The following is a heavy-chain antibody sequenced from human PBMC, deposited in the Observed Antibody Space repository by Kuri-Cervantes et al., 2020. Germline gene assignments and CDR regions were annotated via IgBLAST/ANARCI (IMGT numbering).Heavy chain of an antibody. Sequence: GEYLKIYCEASGFTFNNYWMTWVRQAPGKGLEWVANIKQDGSEKFYVDSVKGRFNISREDAKNSLYLQMNSLRAGDTAVYYCARAGAGVRPIDFWGQGTLVTVSS. CDR3: ARAGAGVRPIDF. J-gene: IGHJ4*02. V-gene: IGHV3-7*05. D-gene: IGHD4/OR15-4a*01. CDR1: GFTFNNYW. CDR2: IKQDGSEK.